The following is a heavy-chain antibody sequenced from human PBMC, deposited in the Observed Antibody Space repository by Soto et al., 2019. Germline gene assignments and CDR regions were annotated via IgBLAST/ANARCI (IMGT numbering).Heavy chain of an antibody. D-gene: IGHD3-9*01. J-gene: IGHJ6*02. CDR1: GGTFSSYT. V-gene: IGHV1-69*04. CDR2: IIPILGIA. Sequence: SVKVSCKASGGTFSSYTISWVRQAPGQGLEWMGRIIPILGIANYAQKFQGRVTITADKSTSTAYMELSSLRSEDTAVYYCARDLEYDILTGYYTYYYGMDVWGQGTTVTVSS. CDR3: ARDLEYDILTGYYTYYYGMDV.